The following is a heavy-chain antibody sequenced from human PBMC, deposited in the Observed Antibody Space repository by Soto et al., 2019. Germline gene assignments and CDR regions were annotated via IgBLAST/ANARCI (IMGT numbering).Heavy chain of an antibody. J-gene: IGHJ3*02. D-gene: IGHD5-18*01. V-gene: IGHV1-69*13. CDR1: GGTFSSYA. Sequence: SVKVSCKGCGGTFSSYAISWVRQARGQGLEWMGGIIPIFGTANYAQKFQGRVTITADESTSTAYMELSSLRSEDTAVYYCARDSSEGSYGYGAFDIWGQGTMVTVSS. CDR2: IIPIFGTA. CDR3: ARDSSEGSYGYGAFDI.